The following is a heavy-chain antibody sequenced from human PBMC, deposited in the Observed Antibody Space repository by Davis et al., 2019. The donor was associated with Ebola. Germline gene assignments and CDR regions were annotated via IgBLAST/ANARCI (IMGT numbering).Heavy chain of an antibody. Sequence: PGGSLRLSCAASGFTFSSYWMSWVRQAPGKGLEWVANIKQDGSEKYYVDSVKGRFTISRDNAKNSLYLQMNSLRAEDTAVYYCARDQVAVAGIGYYFDYWGQGTLVTVSS. CDR2: IKQDGSEK. CDR3: ARDQVAVAGIGYYFDY. CDR1: GFTFSSYW. V-gene: IGHV3-7*01. J-gene: IGHJ4*02. D-gene: IGHD6-19*01.